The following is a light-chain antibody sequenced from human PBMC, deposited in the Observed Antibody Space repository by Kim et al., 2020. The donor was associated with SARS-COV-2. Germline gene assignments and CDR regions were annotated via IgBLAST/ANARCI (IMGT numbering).Light chain of an antibody. Sequence: LSPRERATLSCRASQGVSSYLAWYQQKPGQAPRLLIYDASNRATGIPGRFSGSGSGTDFTLTISSLEPEDFAVYYCQQRRDWPLTFGGGTKVDIK. J-gene: IGKJ4*01. CDR1: QGVSSY. CDR2: DAS. V-gene: IGKV3-11*01. CDR3: QQRRDWPLT.